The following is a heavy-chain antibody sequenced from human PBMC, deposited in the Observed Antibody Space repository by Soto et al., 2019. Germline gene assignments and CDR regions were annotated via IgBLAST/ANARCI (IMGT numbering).Heavy chain of an antibody. J-gene: IGHJ3*02. CDR2: IKQDGSEK. CDR1: GFTFSSYW. CDR3: ARDLLVYAPFSDAFDI. D-gene: IGHD2-8*01. V-gene: IGHV3-7*05. Sequence: PWGSLRLSCAASGFTFSSYWMSWVRQAPGKGLEWVANIKQDGSEKYYVDSVKGRFTIPRDNAKNSLYLQMNSLRAEDTAVYYCARDLLVYAPFSDAFDIWGQGTMVTVSS.